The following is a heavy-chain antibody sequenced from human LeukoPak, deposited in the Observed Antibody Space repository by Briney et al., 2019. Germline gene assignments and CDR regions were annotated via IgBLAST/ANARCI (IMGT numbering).Heavy chain of an antibody. Sequence: SETLSLTCTVSGGSIRSSYYYWGWIRQPPGKGLEWIGSIYDSGSTYYNPSLKSRVTISVDTSKNQFSLKLNSVTAADTAVYYCARHLKGLQLVNWFDPWGQGTLVTVSS. D-gene: IGHD6-13*01. CDR3: ARHLKGLQLVNWFDP. J-gene: IGHJ5*02. CDR2: IYDSGST. V-gene: IGHV4-39*01. CDR1: GGSIRSSYYY.